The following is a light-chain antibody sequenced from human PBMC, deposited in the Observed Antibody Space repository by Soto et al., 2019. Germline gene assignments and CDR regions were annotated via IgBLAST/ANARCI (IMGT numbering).Light chain of an antibody. J-gene: IGKJ5*01. V-gene: IGKV1-39*01. CDR3: QQIYSAPLT. CDR1: QSLNRW. Sequence: DIQMTQSPSSLSASVGDRVTITCRASQSLNRWLAWYQQKPGKAPKLLIYAASSLQSGVPSRFSGSGSETEFTLSISSLQPEDFATYFCQQIYSAPLTFGGGTRLEIK. CDR2: AAS.